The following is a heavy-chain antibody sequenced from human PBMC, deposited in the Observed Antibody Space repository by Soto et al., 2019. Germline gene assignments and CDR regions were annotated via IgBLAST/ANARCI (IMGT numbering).Heavy chain of an antibody. CDR2: VNAHNHIT. D-gene: IGHD1-26*01. CDR1: GYSFDSFG. J-gene: IGHJ3*01. CDR3: ARDSRVGANSNACDA. V-gene: IGHV1-18*01. Sequence: GASVKVSCKASGYSFDSFGISWVRQAPGQGLEWMGRVNAHNHITKYAQKFQGRVTITRDTSTSTDYMEVRSLRSDDTAVYYCARDSRVGANSNACDAWGHATMVTV.